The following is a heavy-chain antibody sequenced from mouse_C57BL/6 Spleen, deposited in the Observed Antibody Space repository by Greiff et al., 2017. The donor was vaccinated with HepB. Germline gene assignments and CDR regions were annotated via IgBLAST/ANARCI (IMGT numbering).Heavy chain of an antibody. CDR3: ARSDYDSFAY. V-gene: IGHV1-82*01. D-gene: IGHD2-4*01. Sequence: QVQLQQSGPELVKPGASVKISCKASGYAFSSSWMNWVKQRPGKGLEWIGRIYPGAGDTNYNGKFKGKATLTADNSSSTAYMQLSSLTSEDSAVYFCARSDYDSFAYWGQGTLVTVSA. CDR2: IYPGAGDT. CDR1: GYAFSSSW. J-gene: IGHJ3*01.